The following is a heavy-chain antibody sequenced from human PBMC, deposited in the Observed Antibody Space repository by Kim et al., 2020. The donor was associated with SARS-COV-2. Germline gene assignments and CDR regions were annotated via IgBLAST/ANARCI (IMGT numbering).Heavy chain of an antibody. V-gene: IGHV1-46*01. CDR2: INPSGGST. J-gene: IGHJ4*02. CDR3: ARDGELWQWLVRGEGHYFDY. CDR1: GYTFTSYY. D-gene: IGHD6-19*01. Sequence: ASVKVSCKASGYTFTSYYMHWVRQAPGQGLEWMGIINPSGGSTSYAQKFQGRVTMTRDTSTSTVYMELSSLRSEDTAVYYCARDGELWQWLVRGEGHYFDYWGQGTLVTVSS.